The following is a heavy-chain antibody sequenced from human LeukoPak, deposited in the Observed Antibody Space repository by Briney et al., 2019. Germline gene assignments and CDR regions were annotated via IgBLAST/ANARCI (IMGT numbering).Heavy chain of an antibody. CDR1: GGSISSSSYY. V-gene: IGHV4-39*01. CDR2: IYYSGNT. D-gene: IGHD6-19*01. Sequence: SGTLSLTCTVSGGSISSSSYYWGWIRQPPGKGLEWIGSIYYSGNTYHNPPLKSRVTISVDTSKNQFSLKLTSVTAADTAVYYCAAPGWRDLFDYWGQGTLVTVSS. CDR3: AAPGWRDLFDY. J-gene: IGHJ4*02.